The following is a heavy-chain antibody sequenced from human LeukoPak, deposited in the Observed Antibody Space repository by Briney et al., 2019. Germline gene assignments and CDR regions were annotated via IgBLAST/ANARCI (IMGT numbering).Heavy chain of an antibody. CDR2: ISSSGSTI. D-gene: IGHD3-10*01. CDR1: GFTFSSYE. J-gene: IGHJ4*02. V-gene: IGHV3-48*03. CDR3: ARVGLLWFGADY. Sequence: GGSLRLSCAASGFTFSSYEMNWVRQAPGKGLEWVSYISSSGSTIYYADSVKGRFTISRDNAKNSLYLQMNSLRAEDTAVYYRARVGLLWFGADYWGQGTLVTVSS.